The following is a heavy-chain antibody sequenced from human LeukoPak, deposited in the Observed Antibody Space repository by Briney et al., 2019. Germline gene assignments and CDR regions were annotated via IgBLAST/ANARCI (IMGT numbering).Heavy chain of an antibody. Sequence: SETLSLTCAVSGYSISSGYYWGWIRQPPGKGLEWIGSIYHSGSTYYNPSLKSRVTISVDTSKNQFSLKLSSVTAADTAVYYCARQLGDTAMVNGYWGQGTLVTVS. D-gene: IGHD5-18*01. J-gene: IGHJ4*02. CDR3: ARQLGDTAMVNGY. CDR2: IYHSGST. V-gene: IGHV4-38-2*01. CDR1: GYSISSGYY.